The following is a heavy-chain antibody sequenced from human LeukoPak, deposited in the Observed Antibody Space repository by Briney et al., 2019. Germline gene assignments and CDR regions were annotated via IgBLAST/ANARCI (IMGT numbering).Heavy chain of an antibody. V-gene: IGHV3-7*01. Sequence: GGSLRLSCAASGFTFSSYWMSWVRQAPGKGLEWVANIKQDGSEKYYVDSVKGRFTISRDNAKNSLYLQMNSLRAEDTAVYYCARRLGAEAVAGIKPVEGYYMDVWGKGTTVTVSS. CDR1: GFTFSSYW. CDR3: ARRLGAEAVAGIKPVEGYYMDV. CDR2: IKQDGSEK. D-gene: IGHD6-19*01. J-gene: IGHJ6*03.